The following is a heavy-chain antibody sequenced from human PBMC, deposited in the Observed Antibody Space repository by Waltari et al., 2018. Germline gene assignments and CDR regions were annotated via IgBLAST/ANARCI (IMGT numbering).Heavy chain of an antibody. CDR1: GGTFSSYA. CDR2: VMPILGAA. D-gene: IGHD3-3*01. V-gene: IGHV1-69*01. Sequence: QVQLVQSGAEVKKPGSSVKVSCKASGGTFSSYAISWVRQAPGQGLEWMGGVMPILGAANYAQKFQGRGTITADESTSTAYMELSSLRSEDTAVYYCASTPQATIFGGAAYYYYGMDVWGQGTTVTVSS. J-gene: IGHJ6*02. CDR3: ASTPQATIFGGAAYYYYGMDV.